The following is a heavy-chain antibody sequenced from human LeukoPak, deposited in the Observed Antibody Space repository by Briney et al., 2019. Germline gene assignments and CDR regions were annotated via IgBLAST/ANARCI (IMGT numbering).Heavy chain of an antibody. CDR2: ISAYNGNT. V-gene: IGHV1-18*01. CDR1: GYTFTSYG. J-gene: IGHJ4*02. Sequence: ASVKVSCKASGYTFTSYGISWVRQAPGQGLEWMGWISAYNGNTNYAQKLQGRVTMTTDTSTSTAYMELRSLRSDDTAVYYCARRYYDVWSGHLYYFDYWGQGTLVTVSS. D-gene: IGHD3-3*01. CDR3: ARRYYDVWSGHLYYFDY.